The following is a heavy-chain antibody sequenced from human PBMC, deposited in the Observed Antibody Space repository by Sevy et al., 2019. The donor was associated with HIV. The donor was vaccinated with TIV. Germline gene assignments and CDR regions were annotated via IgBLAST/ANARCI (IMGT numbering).Heavy chain of an antibody. V-gene: IGHV3-30-3*01. D-gene: IGHD5-18*01. Sequence: GGSLRLSCAASGFTFSRYAMHWVRQAPGKGLEWLAVISYYGSTKYYTDSVKGRFTISRDNSKNTLYLQMNSLKVEDTAVYYCARVKGADSFGYYGMDVWGQGTTVTVSS. CDR1: GFTFSRYA. CDR3: ARVKGADSFGYYGMDV. CDR2: ISYYGSTK. J-gene: IGHJ6*02.